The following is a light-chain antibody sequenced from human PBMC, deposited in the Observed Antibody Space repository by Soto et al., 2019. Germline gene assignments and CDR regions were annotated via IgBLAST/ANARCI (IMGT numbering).Light chain of an antibody. CDR1: QSVSGSY. J-gene: IGKJ4*01. Sequence: EIVLTQSPGTLSLSPGERASLSCRASQSVSGSYLAWYQQKPGQAPRLLIYGASSRATGIPDRFSGSGSGTDFTLTVSRLEPEDFAVYYCQQYGSSPLTSGGGTKVEIK. CDR3: QQYGSSPLT. V-gene: IGKV3-20*01. CDR2: GAS.